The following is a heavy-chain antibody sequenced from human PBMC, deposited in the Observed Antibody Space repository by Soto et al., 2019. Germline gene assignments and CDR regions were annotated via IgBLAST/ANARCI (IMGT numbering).Heavy chain of an antibody. CDR1: GGSVSSGSYY. CDR2: IYYSGST. CDR3: ARGRASATVHGYYYYGMDV. Sequence: SETLSLTCTVSGGSVSSGSYYWSWIRQPPGKGLEWIGYIYYSGSTNYNPSLKSRVTISVDTSKNQFSLKLSSVTAADTAVYYCARGRASATVHGYYYYGMDVWGQGTTVTSP. V-gene: IGHV4-61*01. J-gene: IGHJ6*02. D-gene: IGHD5-18*01.